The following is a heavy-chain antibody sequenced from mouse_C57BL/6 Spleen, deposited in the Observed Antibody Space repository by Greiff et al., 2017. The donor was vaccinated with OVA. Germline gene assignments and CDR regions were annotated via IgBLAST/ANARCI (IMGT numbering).Heavy chain of an antibody. D-gene: IGHD1-1*01. CDR3: ASYGSSYDWYFDV. Sequence: QVQLQHPGAELVRPGSSVKLSCKASGYTFPSYWMHWVKQRPIQGLEWIGNIAPSDSETHYNQKFKDKATLTVDKSSSTAYMQLSSLTSEDSAVYYCASYGSSYDWYFDVWGTGTTVTVSS. J-gene: IGHJ1*03. CDR1: GYTFPSYW. V-gene: IGHV1-52*01. CDR2: IAPSDSET.